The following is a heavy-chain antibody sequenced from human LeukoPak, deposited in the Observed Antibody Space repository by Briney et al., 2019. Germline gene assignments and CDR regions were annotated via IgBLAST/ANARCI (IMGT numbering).Heavy chain of an antibody. D-gene: IGHD5-12*01. Sequence: GGSLRLSCAASGFTFSSYWMSWVRQAPGKGLEWVANIKQDGSEKYYVDSVKGRFTISRDNAKNTLYLQMNSLRAEDTAVYYCARGRRDGYNSPFDYWGQGTLVTVSS. CDR2: IKQDGSEK. CDR3: ARGRRDGYNSPFDY. J-gene: IGHJ4*02. CDR1: GFTFSSYW. V-gene: IGHV3-7*04.